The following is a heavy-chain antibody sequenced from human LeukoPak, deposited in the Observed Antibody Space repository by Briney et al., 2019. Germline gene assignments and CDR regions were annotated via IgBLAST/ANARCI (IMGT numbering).Heavy chain of an antibody. CDR2: IYYSGTT. CDR3: ARMTSYSSGCYFDY. Sequence: SETLSLTCTVTGGSISGYYWSWIRQPPGKGLEWIGFIYYSGTTNYNPSLKSRVTVSVDTSKNQFSLMLSSVTAADTAVYYCARMTSYSSGCYFDYWGQGTLDTVSS. D-gene: IGHD6-19*01. CDR1: GGSISGYY. J-gene: IGHJ4*02. V-gene: IGHV4-59*01.